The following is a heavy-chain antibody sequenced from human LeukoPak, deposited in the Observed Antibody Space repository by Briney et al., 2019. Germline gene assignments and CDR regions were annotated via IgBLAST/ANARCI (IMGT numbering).Heavy chain of an antibody. V-gene: IGHV4-4*07. J-gene: IGHJ5*02. CDR3: AAVTMVRGVIRA. CDR1: GGSISSYY. D-gene: IGHD3-10*01. Sequence: SETLSLTCTVSGGSISSYYRSWIRQPAGKGLEWIGRIYTSGSTNYNPSLKSRVTMSVDTSKNQFSLKLSSVTAADTAVYYCAAVTMVRGVIRAWGQGTLVTVSS. CDR2: IYTSGST.